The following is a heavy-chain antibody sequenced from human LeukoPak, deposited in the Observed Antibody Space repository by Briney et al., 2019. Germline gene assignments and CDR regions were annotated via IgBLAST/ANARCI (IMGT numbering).Heavy chain of an antibody. D-gene: IGHD3-10*01. Sequence: GGSLRLSCAASGFTFDNYAMHWVRQGPGKGLEWVSGISWNSGSIGYADSVKGRFTISRDNAKNSLYLQMNSLRAEDTALYYCAKDKKATMVRGVIISGPSYGMDVWGQGTTVTVSS. V-gene: IGHV3-9*01. CDR3: AKDKKATMVRGVIISGPSYGMDV. CDR2: ISWNSGSI. CDR1: GFTFDNYA. J-gene: IGHJ6*02.